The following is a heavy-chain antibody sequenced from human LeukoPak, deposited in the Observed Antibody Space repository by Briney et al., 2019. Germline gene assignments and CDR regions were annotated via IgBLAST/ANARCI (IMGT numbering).Heavy chain of an antibody. CDR1: GGSISAYF. CDR3: ARPNYESSGHDAFDI. D-gene: IGHD3-22*01. CDR2: ISHRGDT. Sequence: ETLSLTCTVSGGSISAYFWSWIRQPPGKGLEWVGYISHRGDTNYSPSLKSRVTISVDTSKNQISLNLGSVTAADTAVYYCARPNYESSGHDAFDIWGRGTMVTVSS. V-gene: IGHV4-59*08. J-gene: IGHJ3*02.